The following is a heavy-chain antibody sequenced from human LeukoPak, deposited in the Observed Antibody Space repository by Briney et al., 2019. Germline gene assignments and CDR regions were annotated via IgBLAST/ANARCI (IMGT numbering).Heavy chain of an antibody. CDR3: AREFRGPGRSDY. J-gene: IGHJ4*02. D-gene: IGHD3-10*01. V-gene: IGHV3-48*03. CDR2: ISSSGSTI. Sequence: PGGSLRLSCAASGFTFSSYEMNWVRQAPGKGLEWVSYISSSGSTIYYADSVKGRFTISRDNAKNSLYLQMNSLRAEDTAVYYCAREFRGPGRSDYWGQGTLVTVSS. CDR1: GFTFSSYE.